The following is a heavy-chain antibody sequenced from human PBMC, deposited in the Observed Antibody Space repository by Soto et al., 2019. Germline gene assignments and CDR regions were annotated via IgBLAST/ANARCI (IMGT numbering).Heavy chain of an antibody. CDR3: ATQYGPAAAGLVIDF. Sequence: EVQLVESGGGLVQPGGSLRLSCEASGFTFSSRWMTWVRQGPGKGLEWVANIKQDENGKYYVDSVKGRFTISRDNAKNSLYLQMNSLRAEDTAVYYCATQYGPAAAGLVIDFWGQGTLVTISS. CDR1: GFTFSSRW. CDR2: IKQDENGK. D-gene: IGHD6-13*01. V-gene: IGHV3-7*02. J-gene: IGHJ4*02.